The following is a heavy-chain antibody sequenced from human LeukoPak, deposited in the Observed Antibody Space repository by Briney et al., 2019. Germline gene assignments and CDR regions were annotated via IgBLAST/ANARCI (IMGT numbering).Heavy chain of an antibody. V-gene: IGHV3-7*03. D-gene: IGHD4-17*01. CDR3: ARLRGFDY. CDR1: GFTFSNYW. Sequence: GGSLRLSCAASGFTFSNYWMSWVRQAPGKGLEWVANIKSDGSEDFYVDSVEGRFTISRDNAKNSLYLQMNRLRAEDTAMYYCARLRGFDYWGQGTLVTVSS. J-gene: IGHJ4*02. CDR2: IKSDGSED.